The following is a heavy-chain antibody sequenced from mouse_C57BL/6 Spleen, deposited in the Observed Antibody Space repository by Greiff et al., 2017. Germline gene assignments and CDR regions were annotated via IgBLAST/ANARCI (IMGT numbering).Heavy chain of an antibody. Sequence: QVQLQQPGTELVKPGASVKLSCKASGYTFTSYWMHWVKQRPGQGLGWIGNINPSNGGTNYNEKFKSKATLTVDKSSSTAYMQLSSLTSEDSAVYYCAYGSSLYWYFDVWGTGTTVTVSS. CDR2: INPSNGGT. D-gene: IGHD1-1*01. CDR1: GYTFTSYW. V-gene: IGHV1-53*01. CDR3: AYGSSLYWYFDV. J-gene: IGHJ1*03.